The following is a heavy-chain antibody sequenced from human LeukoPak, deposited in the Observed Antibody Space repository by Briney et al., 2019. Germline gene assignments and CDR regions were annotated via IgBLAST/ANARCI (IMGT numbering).Heavy chain of an antibody. CDR3: ARDWYQLLSTAFDI. J-gene: IGHJ3*02. V-gene: IGHV3-7*01. CDR2: IKQDGSEK. Sequence: GGSLRLSCAASGFTFSSYWMSWVRQAPGKGLEWVANIKQDGSEKYYVDSVKGRFTISRDNAKNSLYLQMNSLRAEDTAVYYCARDWYQLLSTAFDIWGQGTMVTVSS. CDR1: GFTFSSYW. D-gene: IGHD2-2*01.